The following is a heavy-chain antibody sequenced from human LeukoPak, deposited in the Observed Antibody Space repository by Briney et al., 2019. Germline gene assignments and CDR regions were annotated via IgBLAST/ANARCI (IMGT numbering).Heavy chain of an antibody. CDR2: IHHSGNS. CDR3: ARIIYGRAYFDY. J-gene: IGHJ4*02. Sequence: SETLSLTCTVSGASVTDYYWSWIRQSPGKGLEWISYIHHSGNSDYNPSLRSRVTTSLDTSKNQFSLNLISVTAADTAVYYCARIIYGRAYFDYWGQGTLVTVSS. CDR1: GASVTDYY. V-gene: IGHV4-59*02. D-gene: IGHD1-26*01.